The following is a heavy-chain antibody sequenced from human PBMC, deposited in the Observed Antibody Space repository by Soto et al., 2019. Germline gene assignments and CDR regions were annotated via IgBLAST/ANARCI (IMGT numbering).Heavy chain of an antibody. V-gene: IGHV3-30-3*01. D-gene: IGHD3-22*01. CDR1: GFTFRSYA. CDR3: ARGKSYYDSSGYQDYYYYYGMDV. Sequence: GGSLRLSCAAPGFTFRSYAMHWVRLAPDKGLEWVAVISYDGSNKYYADSVKGRFTISRDNSKNTLCLQMNSLRAEDTAVYYCARGKSYYDSSGYQDYYYYYGMDVWGQGTTVTVSS. CDR2: ISYDGSNK. J-gene: IGHJ6*02.